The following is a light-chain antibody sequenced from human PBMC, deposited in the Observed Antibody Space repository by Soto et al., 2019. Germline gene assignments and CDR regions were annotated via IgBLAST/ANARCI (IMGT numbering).Light chain of an antibody. J-gene: IGLJ3*02. Sequence: QSVLTQPPSVSGAPGQRVTISCTGRSSNIGAGYDVHWYQQLPGTAPKLLIYGNSNRPSGVPDRFSGSKSGTSASLAITGLQAEDEADYYCQSYDSSLTWVFGGGTKLT. CDR3: QSYDSSLTWV. V-gene: IGLV1-40*01. CDR1: SSNIGAGYD. CDR2: GNS.